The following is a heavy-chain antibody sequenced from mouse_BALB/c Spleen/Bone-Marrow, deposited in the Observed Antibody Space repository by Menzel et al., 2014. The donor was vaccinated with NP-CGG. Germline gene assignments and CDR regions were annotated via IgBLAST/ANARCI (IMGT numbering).Heavy chain of an antibody. CDR2: INSNGGST. D-gene: IGHD2-4*01. Sequence: EVHLVESGGGLVQPGGSLKLSCAASGFTFSSYGMSWVRQTPDKRLELVATINSNGGSTYYPDSVKGRFTISRDNARNILYLQMSSLRSEDTAMYYCASYYDYSWFAYWGQGTLVTVSA. CDR3: ASYYDYSWFAY. CDR1: GFTFSSYG. V-gene: IGHV5-6-3*01. J-gene: IGHJ3*01.